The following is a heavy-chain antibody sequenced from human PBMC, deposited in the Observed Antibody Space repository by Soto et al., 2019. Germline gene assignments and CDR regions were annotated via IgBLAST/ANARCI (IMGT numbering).Heavy chain of an antibody. J-gene: IGHJ2*01. Sequence: EVQLLESGGGLVQPGGSLRLSCAASGFTFSSYAMNWVRQAPGKGLEWVSVISGSGGSTYYADSVKGRFTISRDNSKSTLYLQMNSLRAEDTAVYYGANRTVGWYFDLWGRGTLVTVSS. CDR2: ISGSGGST. CDR1: GFTFSSYA. V-gene: IGHV3-23*01. D-gene: IGHD4-17*01. CDR3: ANRTVGWYFDL.